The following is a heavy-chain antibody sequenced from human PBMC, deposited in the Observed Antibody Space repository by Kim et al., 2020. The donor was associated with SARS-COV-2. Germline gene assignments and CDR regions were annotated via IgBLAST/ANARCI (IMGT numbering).Heavy chain of an antibody. Sequence: GGSLRLSCAASGFTFDDYGMSWVRQAPGKGLEWVSGINWNGGSTGYADSVKGRFTISRDNAKNSLYLQMNSLRAEDTALYHCARMGGRMVAIHYWYFDLWGRGTLVTVSS. J-gene: IGHJ2*01. V-gene: IGHV3-20*01. CDR1: GFTFDDYG. CDR2: INWNGGST. CDR3: ARMGGRMVAIHYWYFDL. D-gene: IGHD5-12*01.